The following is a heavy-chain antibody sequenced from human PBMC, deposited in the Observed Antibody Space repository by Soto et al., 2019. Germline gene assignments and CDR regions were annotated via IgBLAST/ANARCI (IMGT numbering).Heavy chain of an antibody. V-gene: IGHV3-66*01. CDR2: IYSGGST. CDR3: ARETYGSGSYYNLYYMDV. CDR1: VFTVSSNY. Sequence: GGSLRLSCAASVFTVSSNYMSWVRQAPGKGLEWVSVIYSGGSTYYADSVKGRFTISRDNSKNTLYLQMNSLRAEDTAVYYCARETYGSGSYYNLYYMDVWGKGTTVTVSS. J-gene: IGHJ6*03. D-gene: IGHD3-10*01.